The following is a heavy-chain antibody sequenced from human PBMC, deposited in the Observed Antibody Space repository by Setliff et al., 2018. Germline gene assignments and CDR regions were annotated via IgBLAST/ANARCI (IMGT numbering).Heavy chain of an antibody. Sequence: ASVKVSCKASGYTSTNFGFHWLRQAPGQGLEWMAMIITSTGKTSYAQKFQGRVTVTTDTYTGTGYMELRSLRSDDTAMYFCARFGGSCSSSSCYASDLWGQGTMVTVSS. D-gene: IGHD2-2*01. V-gene: IGHV1-18*01. CDR2: IITSTGKT. J-gene: IGHJ3*01. CDR3: ARFGGSCSSSSCYASDL. CDR1: GYTSTNFG.